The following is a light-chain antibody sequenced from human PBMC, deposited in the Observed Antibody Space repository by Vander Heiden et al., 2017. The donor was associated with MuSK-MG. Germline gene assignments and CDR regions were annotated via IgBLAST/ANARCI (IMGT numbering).Light chain of an antibody. CDR3: QQQDNLPPLLT. CDR2: DAS. J-gene: IGKJ4*01. CDR1: QDISNY. V-gene: IGKV1-33*01. Sequence: DIQMTPSPSSLSASVGDRVTITCQASQDISNYLNWYQQKPGKAPKLLIYDASNLEAGVPSRFSGSGSGTDFTFTISSLQPEDIATYYCQQQDNLPPLLTFGGGTKVEIK.